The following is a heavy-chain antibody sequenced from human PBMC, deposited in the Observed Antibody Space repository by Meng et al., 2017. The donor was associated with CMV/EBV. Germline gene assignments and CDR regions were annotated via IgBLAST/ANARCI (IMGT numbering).Heavy chain of an antibody. CDR3: ASSEGYDFWSGDSYGMDV. CDR1: GGSVSSGSYY. J-gene: IGHJ6*02. D-gene: IGHD3-3*01. Sequence: SETLSLTCTVSGGSVSSGSYYWSWIRQPPGKGLEWIGYIYYSGSTNYNPSLKSRVTISVDTSKNQFSLKLSSVTAADTAVYYCASSEGYDFWSGDSYGMDVWGQGTTVTVSS. V-gene: IGHV4-61*01. CDR2: IYYSGST.